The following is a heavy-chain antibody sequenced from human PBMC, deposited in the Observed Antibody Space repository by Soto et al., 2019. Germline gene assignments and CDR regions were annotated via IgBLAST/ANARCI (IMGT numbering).Heavy chain of an antibody. J-gene: IGHJ4*02. D-gene: IGHD2-21*02. CDR1: GDTFTDYY. Sequence: QVQLVQSGAEVKKPGASVKVSCKASGDTFTDYYIHWVRQAPGQGLEWMGTVNTSGGHTTYAQHFLGRITMTRDTSTSTLYMELDSLTSDATAIYFGARGGHVVVVTAALDYWGQGTLVTVSS. CDR3: ARGGHVVVVTAALDY. V-gene: IGHV1-46*01. CDR2: VNTSGGHT.